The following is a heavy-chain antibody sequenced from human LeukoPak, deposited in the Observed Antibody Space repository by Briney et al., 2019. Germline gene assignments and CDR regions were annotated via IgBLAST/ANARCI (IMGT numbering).Heavy chain of an antibody. D-gene: IGHD5-18*01. CDR2: ICSGGNT. Sequence: PGGSLRLSCAASGFTVSSNFMSWVRQAPGQGPELVSVICSGGNTYYADSVRGRFTIFRDNSKNTLYLQMNSLRAEDTAMYYCARKYTYGLDWGQGTLVTVSS. CDR3: ARKYTYGLD. V-gene: IGHV3-66*01. CDR1: GFTVSSNF. J-gene: IGHJ4*02.